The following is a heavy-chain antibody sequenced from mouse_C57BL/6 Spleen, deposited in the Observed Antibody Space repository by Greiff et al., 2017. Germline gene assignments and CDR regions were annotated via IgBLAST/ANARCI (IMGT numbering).Heavy chain of an antibody. CDR1: GYTFTSYW. CDR3: ARGGDLGRGI. D-gene: IGHD4-1*01. V-gene: IGHV1-52*01. CDR2: IDPSDSET. J-gene: IGHJ1*03. Sequence: QVQLQQSGAELVRPGSSVKLSCKASGYTFTSYWMHWVKQRPIQGLEWIGNIDPSDSETHYNQKFKDKATLTVDKSSSTAYMQLSSLTSEDSAVYYCARGGDLGRGIWVTGTTVTVSS.